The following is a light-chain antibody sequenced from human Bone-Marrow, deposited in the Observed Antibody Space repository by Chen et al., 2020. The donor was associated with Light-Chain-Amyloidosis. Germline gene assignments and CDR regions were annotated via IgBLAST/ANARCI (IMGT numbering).Light chain of an antibody. Sequence: SYVLTQPSSVSVAPGPTATIACGGNNIGSTSVHWYQQTPGQAPLLVVYDDSDRPSGIPERLSGYNSGNTATLTISRVEAGDEADYYCQVCDRSSDRPVFGGGTKLTVL. CDR1: NIGSTS. V-gene: IGLV3-21*02. J-gene: IGLJ3*02. CDR3: QVCDRSSDRPV. CDR2: DDS.